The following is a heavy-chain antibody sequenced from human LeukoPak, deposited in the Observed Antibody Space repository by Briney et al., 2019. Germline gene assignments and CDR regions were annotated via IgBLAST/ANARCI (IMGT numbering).Heavy chain of an antibody. CDR2: IYYSGST. V-gene: IGHV4-59*01. J-gene: IGHJ6*03. CDR1: GGSISSYY. CDR3: ASNCNYPNYYYYYMDV. D-gene: IGHD1-7*01. Sequence: PSETLSLTCTVSGGSISSYYWSWIRQPPGKGLEWIGYIYYSGSTNYNPSLKSRVTISVDTSKNQFSLKLSSVTAADTAVYYCASNCNYPNYYYYYMDVWGKGTTVTVSS.